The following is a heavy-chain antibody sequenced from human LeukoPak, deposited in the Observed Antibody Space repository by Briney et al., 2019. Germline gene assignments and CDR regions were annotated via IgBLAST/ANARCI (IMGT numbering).Heavy chain of an antibody. CDR2: IRYDRSNK. V-gene: IGHV3-30*02. CDR1: GFTFSSYG. Sequence: PGGSLRLSCAASGFTFSSYGMHWVRQAPGKGLEWVAFIRYDRSNKYYADSVKGRFTISRDNSKNTLYLQMNSLRAEDTAVYYCAKDRRVAYDCSSTSCPGGHFDYWGQGTLVTVSS. J-gene: IGHJ4*02. D-gene: IGHD2-2*01. CDR3: AKDRRVAYDCSSTSCPGGHFDY.